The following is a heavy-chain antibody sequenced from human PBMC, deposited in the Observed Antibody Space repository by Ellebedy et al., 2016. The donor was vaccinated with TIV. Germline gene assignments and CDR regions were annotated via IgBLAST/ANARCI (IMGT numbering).Heavy chain of an antibody. CDR1: GFTFSSFA. J-gene: IGHJ4*02. V-gene: IGHV3-23*01. CDR3: AKGASSGFTYDRVGFEY. D-gene: IGHD1-26*01. Sequence: GESLKISCAASGFTFSSFAMHWVRQAPGKGLEWLSVISADGVNTYHAGSVKGRFTITRDNSKNTLYLQMSRLSAEDTDVYYCAKGASSGFTYDRVGFEYWGQGTLVTVSS. CDR2: ISADGVNT.